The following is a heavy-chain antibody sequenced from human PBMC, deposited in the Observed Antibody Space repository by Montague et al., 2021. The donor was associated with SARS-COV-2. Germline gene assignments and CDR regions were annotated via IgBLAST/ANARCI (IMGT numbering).Heavy chain of an antibody. V-gene: IGHV4-59*08. J-gene: IGHJ4*02. CDR2: ISDSGST. Sequence: SETLSLTCAVYGGSISSFYWSWFRQPPGKGLEWIGYISDSGSTNYNPSLTSRVTMSVDTSKNQFSLKVNSVTAADTAVCYCARHYSATLPAVYWGQGTLVTVSS. D-gene: IGHD2-15*01. CDR1: GGSISSFY. CDR3: ARHYSATLPAVY.